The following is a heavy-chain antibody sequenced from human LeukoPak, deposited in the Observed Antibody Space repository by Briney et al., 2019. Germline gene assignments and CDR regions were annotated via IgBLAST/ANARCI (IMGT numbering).Heavy chain of an antibody. CDR2: INHSGST. D-gene: IGHD5-24*01. CDR3: ARRDGYNYRGSDY. Sequence: PSETLSLTCAVYGGSFSGYYWSWIRQPPEKGLEWIGEINHSGSTNYNPSLKSRVTISVDTSKNQFSLKLSSVTAADTAVYYCARRDGYNYRGSDYWGQGTLVTVSS. J-gene: IGHJ4*02. CDR1: GGSFSGYY. V-gene: IGHV4-34*01.